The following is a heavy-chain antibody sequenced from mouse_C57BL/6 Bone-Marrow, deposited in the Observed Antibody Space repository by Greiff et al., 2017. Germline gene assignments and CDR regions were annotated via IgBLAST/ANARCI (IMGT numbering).Heavy chain of an antibody. CDR2: ISYDGSN. CDR3: ARNSWYFDV. V-gene: IGHV3-6*01. CDR1: GYSITSGYY. J-gene: IGHJ1*03. Sequence: ESGPGLVKPSQSLSLTCSVTGYSITSGYYWNWIRQFPGNKLEWMGYISYDGSNNYNPSLKNRISITRDPSKNQFFLKLNSVTTEDTATYYCARNSWYFDVWGTGTTVTVSS.